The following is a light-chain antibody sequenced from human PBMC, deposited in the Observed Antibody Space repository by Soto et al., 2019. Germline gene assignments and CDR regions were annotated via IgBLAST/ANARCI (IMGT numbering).Light chain of an antibody. J-gene: IGLJ2*01. Sequence: QSALTQPPSASGSPGQSVTISCTGSSSDIGGYNYVSWYQQHPGKAPKLMIYEVNKRPSGVPDRFSGSKSGNTASLTVSGLQGDDEADYYCSSYVASDSLLFGGGTKLTVL. CDR2: EVN. V-gene: IGLV2-8*01. CDR1: SSDIGGYNY. CDR3: SSYVASDSLL.